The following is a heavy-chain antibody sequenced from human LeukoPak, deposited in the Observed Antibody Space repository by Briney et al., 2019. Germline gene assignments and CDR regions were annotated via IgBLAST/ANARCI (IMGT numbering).Heavy chain of an antibody. Sequence: PGGSLRLSCAASGFTFTSHGMHWVRQAPGKGLGWVSSTTSKNEIHIADSVRGRFTISRDNAKNFLYLQMNSLRVEDTAIYYCVKARLTLGGSDCWGQGTQVTVSS. CDR3: VKARLTLGGSDC. CDR2: TTSKNEI. J-gene: IGHJ4*02. D-gene: IGHD2-15*01. CDR1: GFTFTSHG. V-gene: IGHV3-21*06.